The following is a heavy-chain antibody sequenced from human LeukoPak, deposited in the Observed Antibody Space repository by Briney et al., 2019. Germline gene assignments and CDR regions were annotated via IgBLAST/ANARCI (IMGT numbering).Heavy chain of an antibody. CDR1: GFTFSNAW. D-gene: IGHD3-22*01. V-gene: IGHV3-15*01. J-gene: IGHJ4*02. CDR3: TTITNYYDSSGCPDY. CDR2: IKSKTDGGTT. Sequence: PGGSLRLSCAASGFTFSNAWMSWVRQAPGKGLEWVGRIKSKTDGGTTDYAAPVKGRFTISRDDSKNTLYLQMNSLKTEDTAVYYCTTITNYYDSSGCPDYWGQGTLVTVSS.